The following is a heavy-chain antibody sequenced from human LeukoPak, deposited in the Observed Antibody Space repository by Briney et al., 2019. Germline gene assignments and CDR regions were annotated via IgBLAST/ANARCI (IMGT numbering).Heavy chain of an antibody. D-gene: IGHD1-14*01. CDR2: ISWNSGSI. V-gene: IGHV3-9*01. Sequence: GGSLRLSCAASGFTFDDYAMHWVRQAPGKGLEWVSGISWNSGSIGYADSVKGRFTISRDNAKNSLYLQMNSLRAEDTALYYCAKGMHSGPLDYWGRGTLVTVSS. J-gene: IGHJ4*02. CDR3: AKGMHSGPLDY. CDR1: GFTFDDYA.